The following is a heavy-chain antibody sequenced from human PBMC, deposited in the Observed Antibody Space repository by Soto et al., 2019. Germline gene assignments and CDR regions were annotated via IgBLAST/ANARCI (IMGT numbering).Heavy chain of an antibody. CDR2: ISGSGGST. Sequence: GGSLRLSYAASGFTFSTYGMNWVRQAPGKGLEWVSAISGSGGSTYYADSVKGRFTISRDNSKNTLYLQMNSLRAEDTAVYYCAKGGLDDSSGLLGGMDVWGQGTTVTVSS. J-gene: IGHJ6*02. V-gene: IGHV3-23*01. CDR3: AKGGLDDSSGLLGGMDV. D-gene: IGHD3-22*01. CDR1: GFTFSTYG.